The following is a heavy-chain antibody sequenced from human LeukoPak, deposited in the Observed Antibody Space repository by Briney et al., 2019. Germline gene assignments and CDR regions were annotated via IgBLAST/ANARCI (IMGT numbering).Heavy chain of an antibody. CDR1: GYTFTSYG. Sequence: GASVRVSCTASGYTFTSYGISWVRQAPGQGLEWMGWISAYNGNTKYALNLHVRVTMTTDTSTSTAYMELRSLRSDDTAVYYCARGYYYDSSGYYYDYFDYWGQGTLVTVSS. D-gene: IGHD3-22*01. V-gene: IGHV1-18*01. J-gene: IGHJ4*02. CDR3: ARGYYYDSSGYYYDYFDY. CDR2: ISAYNGNT.